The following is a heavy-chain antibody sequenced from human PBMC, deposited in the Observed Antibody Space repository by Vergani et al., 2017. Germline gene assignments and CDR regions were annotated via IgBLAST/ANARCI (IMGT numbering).Heavy chain of an antibody. Sequence: VQLLESGGGLVQPGGSLRLSCAASGFTFSSYAMHWVRQAPGKGLEWVAVISYDGSNKYYADSVKGRFTISRDNSKNTLYLQMNSLRAEDTAVYYCARGSMVRGVSLDYWGQGTLVTVSS. D-gene: IGHD3-10*01. J-gene: IGHJ4*02. CDR3: ARGSMVRGVSLDY. CDR1: GFTFSSYA. CDR2: ISYDGSNK. V-gene: IGHV3-30-3*01.